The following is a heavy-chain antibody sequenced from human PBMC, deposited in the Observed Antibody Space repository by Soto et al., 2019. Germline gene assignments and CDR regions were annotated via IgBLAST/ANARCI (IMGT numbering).Heavy chain of an antibody. CDR2: MSHSGGT. V-gene: IGHV4-34*01. CDR1: GGFVSSGSYY. CDR3: ARVERGTATTVVDAFDI. D-gene: IGHD1-1*01. Sequence: QVQLQQWGAGLLKPSETLSLTCAVYGGFVSSGSYYWSWIRQPPGKGLEWIGEMSHSGGTHFNPSLKSRVTISVDTSNNQFSLKMSSVTAADTALYYCARVERGTATTVVDAFDIWGPGTMVTVSS. J-gene: IGHJ3*02.